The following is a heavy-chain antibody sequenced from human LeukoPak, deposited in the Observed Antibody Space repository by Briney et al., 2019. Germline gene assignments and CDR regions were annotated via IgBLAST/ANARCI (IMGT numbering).Heavy chain of an antibody. CDR3: ARRGLYGSSPFDP. J-gene: IGHJ5*02. Sequence: SETLSLTCTVSGGSISSSTYFWGWIRQPPGKGMEWLGIIYYSGTTYYNPSLKSRVTISVDTSKNQFSLKLSAVTAADTAVYYCARRGLYGSSPFDPWGQGTLVTVSS. CDR2: IYYSGTT. V-gene: IGHV4-39*01. D-gene: IGHD2-2*01. CDR1: GGSISSSTYF.